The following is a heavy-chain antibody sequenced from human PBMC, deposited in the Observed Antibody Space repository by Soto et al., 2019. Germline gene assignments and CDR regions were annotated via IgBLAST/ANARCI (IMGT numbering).Heavy chain of an antibody. V-gene: IGHV4-34*01. Sequence: QVQLQQWGAGLLKSSETLSLTCAVYGGSFSGYYWSWIRQPPGKGLEWIGEINHSGSTNYNPSLKSRVTIAVDTSQNQCSRELSSVTAADTAVYYCARGTLNYYGSGNYYAYYYYYYMDVWGKGTTVTVSS. CDR3: ARGTLNYYGSGNYYAYYYYYYMDV. D-gene: IGHD3-10*01. CDR2: INHSGST. J-gene: IGHJ6*03. CDR1: GGSFSGYY.